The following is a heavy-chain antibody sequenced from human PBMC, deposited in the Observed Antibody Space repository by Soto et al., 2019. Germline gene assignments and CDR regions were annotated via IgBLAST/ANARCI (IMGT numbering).Heavy chain of an antibody. Sequence: ASVKVSCKASGYAFTGYYLHWVRQAPGQGLEWMGWINPNSGGTNYAQKFQGRVTMTRDTSISTAYMELSRLSSDDTADYYCARMYTSGWNYFDYWGQGTQVTVSS. V-gene: IGHV1-2*02. CDR3: ARMYTSGWNYFDY. CDR1: GYAFTGYY. J-gene: IGHJ4*02. CDR2: INPNSGGT. D-gene: IGHD6-19*01.